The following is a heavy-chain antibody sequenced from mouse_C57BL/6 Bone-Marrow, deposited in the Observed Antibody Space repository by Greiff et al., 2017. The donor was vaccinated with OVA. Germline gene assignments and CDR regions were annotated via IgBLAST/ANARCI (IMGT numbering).Heavy chain of an antibody. J-gene: IGHJ2*01. CDR2: ITYDGSST. Sequence: EVMLVESEGGLVQPGSSMKLSCTASGFTFSDYYMAWVRQVPEKGLEWVANITYDGSSTYYLDSLKSRFIISRDNAKNILYLQMSSLKSENTATYYCARARGHFDYWGQGTTLTVSS. CDR1: GFTFSDYY. V-gene: IGHV5-16*01. CDR3: ARARGHFDY.